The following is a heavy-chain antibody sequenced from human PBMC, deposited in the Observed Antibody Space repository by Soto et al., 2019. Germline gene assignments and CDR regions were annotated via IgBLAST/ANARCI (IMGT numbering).Heavy chain of an antibody. Sequence: GGSLRLSCSASGFTFSSYGMSWVRQAPGKGLEWVANIKQDGSGNYYEDSVKGRGTISRDNAENSLYLQMTSLRAEDTAVYYCAKRVAALSLTRNYAMSVWCRGNTPTVS. CDR2: IKQDGSGN. J-gene: IGHJ6*02. CDR3: AKRVAALSLTRNYAMSV. CDR1: GFTFSSYG. D-gene: IGHD6-6*01. V-gene: IGHV3-7*01.